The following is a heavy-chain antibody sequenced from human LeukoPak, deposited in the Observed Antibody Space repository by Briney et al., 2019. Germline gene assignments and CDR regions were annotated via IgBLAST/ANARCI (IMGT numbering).Heavy chain of an antibody. CDR3: AGSYYNGPFDY. V-gene: IGHV1-69*01. CDR1: GGTFSSYA. J-gene: IGHJ4*02. CDR2: ITPIFGTA. D-gene: IGHD3-10*01. Sequence: SVKVSCKASGGTFSSYAISWVRQAPGQGLEWMGGITPIFGTANYAQKFQGRVTITADESTSTAYMELSSLRSEDTAVYYCAGSYYNGPFDYWGQGTLVTVSS.